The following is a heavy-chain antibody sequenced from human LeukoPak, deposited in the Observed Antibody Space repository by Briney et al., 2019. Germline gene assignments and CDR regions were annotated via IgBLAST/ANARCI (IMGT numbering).Heavy chain of an antibody. D-gene: IGHD3-10*01. Sequence: LRLSCAASGFTFDDYAMHWVRQAPGKGLEWIGEIHYSGSVTYNPSLETRVTISVDTSKNQFSLRINSVTAADTAVYYCARGQWFRAFWSRGTPVTVSS. J-gene: IGHJ4*02. CDR2: IHYSGSV. V-gene: IGHV4-34*01. CDR1: GFTFDDYA. CDR3: ARGQWFRAF.